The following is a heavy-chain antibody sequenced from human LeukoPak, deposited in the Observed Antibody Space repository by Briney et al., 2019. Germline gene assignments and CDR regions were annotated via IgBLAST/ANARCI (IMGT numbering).Heavy chain of an antibody. V-gene: IGHV3-23*01. CDR3: AKDLIAVAGTALDY. CDR1: GFTFSSYA. Sequence: GGSLRLSCAASGFTFSSYAMSWVRQXPGXXXXXXXXXSGSGGSTYYADSVKGRFTISRDNSKNTLYLQMNSLRAEDTAVYYCAKDLIAVAGTALDYWGQGTLVTVSS. J-gene: IGHJ4*02. D-gene: IGHD6-19*01. CDR2: XSGSGGST.